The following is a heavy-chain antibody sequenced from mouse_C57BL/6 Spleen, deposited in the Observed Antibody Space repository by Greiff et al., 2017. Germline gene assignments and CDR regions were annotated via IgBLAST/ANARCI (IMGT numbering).Heavy chain of an antibody. V-gene: IGHV3-6*01. CDR3: ARAEVITTVVAGGYAMDY. CDR2: ISYDGSN. Sequence: EVQLVESGPGLVKPSQSLSLTCSVTGYSITSGYYWNWIRQFPGNKLEWMGYISYDGSNNYNPSLKNRISITRDTSKNQFFLKLNSVTTEDTATYYCARAEVITTVVAGGYAMDYWGQGTSVTVSS. CDR1: GYSITSGYY. J-gene: IGHJ4*01. D-gene: IGHD1-1*01.